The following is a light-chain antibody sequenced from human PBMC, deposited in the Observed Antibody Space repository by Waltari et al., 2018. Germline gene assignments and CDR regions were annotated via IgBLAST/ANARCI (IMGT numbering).Light chain of an antibody. CDR2: GTS. J-gene: IGKJ5*01. V-gene: IGKV1-12*01. Sequence: DIQMTQSPSSVSASVGDRVTITCRASQGIGSWLVWYQQKPGEAPKLLIYGTSTLKSGVPSRFSGSGSGTDFTLTISSLQPEDCATYYCQQANSFPRNFGKGTRVDIK. CDR3: QQANSFPRN. CDR1: QGIGSW.